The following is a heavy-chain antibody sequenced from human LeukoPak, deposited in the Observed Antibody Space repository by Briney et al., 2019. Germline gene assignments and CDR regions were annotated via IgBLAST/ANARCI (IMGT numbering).Heavy chain of an antibody. D-gene: IGHD3-3*01. V-gene: IGHV3-30*03. CDR2: ISYDGSNK. CDR1: GFTFSSYS. Sequence: GGSLRLSCAASGFTFSSYSMNWVRQAPGKGLEWVAVISYDGSNKYYADSVKGRFTISRDNSKNTLYLQMNSLRAEDTAVYYCARAGCDFWSGYSKWGQGTLVTVSS. CDR3: ARAGCDFWSGYSK. J-gene: IGHJ4*02.